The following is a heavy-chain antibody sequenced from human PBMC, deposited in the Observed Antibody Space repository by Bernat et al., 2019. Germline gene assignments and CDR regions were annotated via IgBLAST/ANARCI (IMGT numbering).Heavy chain of an antibody. CDR2: ISYDGNNK. CDR3: ARGDGGIAAPFDY. CDR1: GFTFSSYA. Sequence: QVQLVESGEGVVQPGRSLRLSCAASGFTFSSYAMHWVRQAPDKGLEWVAVISYDGNNKYYTDSVKGRFTISRDNSKNTLYLQMNSLGAEASAVYYCARGDGGIAAPFDYWGQGTLVTVSS. D-gene: IGHD6-13*01. J-gene: IGHJ4*02. V-gene: IGHV3-30-3*01.